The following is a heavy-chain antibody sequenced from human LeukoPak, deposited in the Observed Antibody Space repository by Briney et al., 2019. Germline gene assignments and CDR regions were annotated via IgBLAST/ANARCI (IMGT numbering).Heavy chain of an antibody. CDR3: ARRKAVAHQYYFDY. V-gene: IGHV4-39*01. D-gene: IGHD6-19*01. Sequence: SETLSLTCTVSGGSISSSSYYWGWIRQPPGKGLEWIGSIYYSGSTYYSPSLKSRVTISVDTSKNQFSLKLSSVTAADTAVYYCARRKAVAHQYYFDYWGQGTLVTVSS. CDR1: GGSISSSSYY. J-gene: IGHJ4*02. CDR2: IYYSGST.